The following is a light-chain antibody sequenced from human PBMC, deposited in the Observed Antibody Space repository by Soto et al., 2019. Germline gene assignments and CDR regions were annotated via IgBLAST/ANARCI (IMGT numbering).Light chain of an antibody. Sequence: QPVLTQPASVSGSPGQSITISCTGTSSDVGGYNYVSWYQQHPGKAPKLMIYDVSNRPSGVSNRFSGSRSGNTASLNISGLQAEDEAHYYCSSYTGSTTLVIFGGGTKVTVL. CDR1: SSDVGGYNY. V-gene: IGLV2-14*03. CDR3: SSYTGSTTLVI. J-gene: IGLJ2*01. CDR2: DVS.